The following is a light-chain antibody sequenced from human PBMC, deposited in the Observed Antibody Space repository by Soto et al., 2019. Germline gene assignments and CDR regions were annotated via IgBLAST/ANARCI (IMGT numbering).Light chain of an antibody. CDR3: QQRSNWPPWT. CDR1: QSVSSY. J-gene: IGKJ1*01. V-gene: IGKV3-11*01. Sequence: EIVLTQSPATLSLSPGERATLSCRASQSVSSYLAWYQQKPGQAPRLLIYDASNMATGIPARFSGSGSGTDFILTISSLEPEDFAVYYCQQRSNWPPWTFGQGTKVEIK. CDR2: DAS.